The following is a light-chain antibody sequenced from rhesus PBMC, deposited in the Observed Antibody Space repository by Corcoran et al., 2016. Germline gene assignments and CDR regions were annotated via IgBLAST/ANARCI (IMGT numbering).Light chain of an antibody. J-gene: IGKJ1*01. CDR1: QAISSY. V-gene: IGKV1-43*02. CDR2: MES. CDR3: LRYNSDPPT. Sequence: DIQMTQSPSSLSASVGDRVTITCRASQAISSYLNWYQQKPGKPPKRLIYMESSPESGVPSRFSGGGSWTAFTLPISNLQTEDFATYYCLRYNSDPPTFDQGTKVEIK.